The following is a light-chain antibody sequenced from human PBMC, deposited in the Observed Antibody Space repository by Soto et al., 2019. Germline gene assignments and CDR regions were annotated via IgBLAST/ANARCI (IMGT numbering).Light chain of an antibody. J-gene: IGKJ4*01. V-gene: IGKV1-33*01. CDR2: DAS. CDR3: QQYDNLPLT. Sequence: DIQMTQSPSSLSASVGDRVTITFQASQDIKNYLNWYQQKSVKAPKLLIYDASDLETGVPSRFSGSGSGTDFTFTINSLQPEDIATYYCQQYDNLPLTFGGGTKVDI. CDR1: QDIKNY.